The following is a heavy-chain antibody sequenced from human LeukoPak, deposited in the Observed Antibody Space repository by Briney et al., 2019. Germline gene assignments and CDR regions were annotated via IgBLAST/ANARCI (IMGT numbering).Heavy chain of an antibody. V-gene: IGHV3-33*01. CDR1: GFTFSSYG. CDR2: IWYGGSNK. J-gene: IGHJ4*02. Sequence: PGRSLRLSCAASGFTFSSYGMHWVRQAPAKGLEWVAVIWYGGSNKYYADSVKGRFTISRDNSKNTLYLQMNSLRAEDTAVYYCARTLAARASFDYWGQGTLVTVSS. D-gene: IGHD6-6*01. CDR3: ARTLAARASFDY.